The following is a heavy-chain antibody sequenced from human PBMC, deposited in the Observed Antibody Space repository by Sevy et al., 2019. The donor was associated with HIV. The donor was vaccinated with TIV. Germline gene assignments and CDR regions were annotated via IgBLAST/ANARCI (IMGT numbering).Heavy chain of an antibody. CDR3: ARGGYYYDNAAYYAFDS. V-gene: IGHV3-33*01. CDR2: IWSDGAYQ. CDR1: GFTFSNYA. Sequence: GGSLRLSCAAAGFTFSNYAMHWVRQAPGKGLEWVAIIWSDGAYQYHGYSVKGRFTISRDNSKNTLYLPMNNVRVEDTAVYYCARGGYYYDNAAYYAFDSWGQGTLVTVSS. J-gene: IGHJ4*02. D-gene: IGHD3-22*01.